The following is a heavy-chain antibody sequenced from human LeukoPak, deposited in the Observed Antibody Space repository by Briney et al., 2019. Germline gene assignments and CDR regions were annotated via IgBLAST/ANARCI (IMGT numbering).Heavy chain of an antibody. V-gene: IGHV4-39*07. J-gene: IGHJ3*02. Sequence: PSETLSLTCTVSGGSIISSTYYWGWIRQPPGKGLEWTGSIYYTGSTYYNPSLKSRVTISVDTSKNQFSLKLSSVTAADTAVYYCARTEWTLMSHAFDIWGQGTMVTVSS. CDR2: IYYTGST. D-gene: IGHD3-3*01. CDR3: ARTEWTLMSHAFDI. CDR1: GGSIISSTYY.